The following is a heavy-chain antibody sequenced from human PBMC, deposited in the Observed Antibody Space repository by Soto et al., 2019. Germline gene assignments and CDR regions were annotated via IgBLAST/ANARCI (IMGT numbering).Heavy chain of an antibody. Sequence: GGSLRLSCAVSGFTFSSYGMHWVRQAPGKGLEWVAVIWYDGSNKYYADSVKGRFTISRDNSKNTLYLQMNSLRAEDTAVYYCARDNFNLDIVVVVAARDTGGAFDIWGQGTMVTVSS. CDR3: ARDNFNLDIVVVVAARDTGGAFDI. CDR2: IWYDGSNK. D-gene: IGHD2-15*01. CDR1: GFTFSSYG. J-gene: IGHJ3*02. V-gene: IGHV3-33*01.